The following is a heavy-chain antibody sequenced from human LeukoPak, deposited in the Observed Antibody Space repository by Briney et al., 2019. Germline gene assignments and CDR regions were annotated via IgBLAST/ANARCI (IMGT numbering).Heavy chain of an antibody. D-gene: IGHD2-21*01. J-gene: IGHJ1*01. V-gene: IGHV1-2*02. CDR2: IIPNSGGT. Sequence: ASVNVSCKASGYAFGDSYLHWVRQAPGQGLEWMGWIIPNSGGTNYAQNFQGRVTMTRDTSITTAYLDLSGLTFDDTAVYYCARELGNCGDDCYSESLQYWGQGSLVIVSS. CDR3: ARELGNCGDDCYSESLQY. CDR1: GYAFGDSY.